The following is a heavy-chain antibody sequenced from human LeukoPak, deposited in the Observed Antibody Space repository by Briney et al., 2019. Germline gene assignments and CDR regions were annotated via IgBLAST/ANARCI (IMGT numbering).Heavy chain of an antibody. CDR2: IYYSGST. CDR3: ARLRGRSGWSERDY. V-gene: IGHV4-39*07. Sequence: SETLSLTCTVSGGSISSSSYYWGWIRQPPGKGLEWIGSIYYSGSTYYNPSLKSRLTISVDTSKNQFSLKLSSVTAADTAVYYCARLRGRSGWSERDYWGQGTLVTVSS. D-gene: IGHD6-19*01. CDR1: GGSISSSSYY. J-gene: IGHJ4*02.